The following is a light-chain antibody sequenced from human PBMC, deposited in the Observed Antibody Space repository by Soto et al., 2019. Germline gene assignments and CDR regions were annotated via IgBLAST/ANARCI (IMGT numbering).Light chain of an antibody. V-gene: IGLV2-8*01. CDR2: EVS. J-gene: IGLJ1*01. CDR3: SSYAGSNNFDV. CDR1: SSDVGGYNY. Sequence: QSALTQPPSASGSPGQSVTISCTGTSSDVGGYNYVSWYQQHPGKAPKPMIYEVSTRPSGVPDRFSGSKSGNTASLTVSGLQAEDEADYYCSSYAGSNNFDVFGTGTKLTVL.